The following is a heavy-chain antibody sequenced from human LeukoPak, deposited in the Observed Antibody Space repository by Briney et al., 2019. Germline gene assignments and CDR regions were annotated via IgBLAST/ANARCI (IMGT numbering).Heavy chain of an antibody. D-gene: IGHD2-21*02. V-gene: IGHV4-59*01. J-gene: IGHJ5*02. CDR3: ARDLGFCGGDCYSRNWFDP. Sequence: SETLSLTCTVSGGSISSYYWSWIRQPPGKGLEWIGYIYYSGSTNYNPSLKSRVTISVDTSKNQFSLKLSSVTAADTAVYYCARDLGFCGGDCYSRNWFDPWGQGTLVTVSS. CDR1: GGSISSYY. CDR2: IYYSGST.